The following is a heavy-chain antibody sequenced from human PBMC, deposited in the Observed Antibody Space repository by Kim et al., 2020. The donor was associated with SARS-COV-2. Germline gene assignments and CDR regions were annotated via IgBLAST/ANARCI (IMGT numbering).Heavy chain of an antibody. V-gene: IGHV4-39*07. Sequence: TYYNPTLKRRVTISVDTSKNQFSLKLSSVTAADTAVYYCARGGRENWFDPWGQGTLVTVSS. J-gene: IGHJ5*02. CDR3: ARGGRENWFDP. CDR2: T. D-gene: IGHD1-26*01.